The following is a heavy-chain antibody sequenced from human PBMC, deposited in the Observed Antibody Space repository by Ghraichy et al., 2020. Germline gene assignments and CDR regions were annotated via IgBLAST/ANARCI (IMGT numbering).Heavy chain of an antibody. J-gene: IGHJ4*02. CDR3: ARQALNRGQIDY. V-gene: IGHV6-1*01. Sequence: SQTLSLTCAISGDSVSGKSVVWNWIRQSQSRGLEWLGRTYSRSKWYYDYAVSVKSRITITPDTSRNQFSLQLNSVTPEDTAVYYCARQALNRGQIDYWGQGTLVTVSS. CDR1: GDSVSGKSVV. CDR2: TYSRSKWYY.